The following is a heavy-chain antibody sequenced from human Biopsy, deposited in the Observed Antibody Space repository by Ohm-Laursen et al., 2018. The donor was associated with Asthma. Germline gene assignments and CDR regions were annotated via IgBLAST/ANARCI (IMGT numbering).Heavy chain of an antibody. CDR1: GGSISSFY. Sequence: SETLSFTCSVYGGSISSFYWSWIRQSPEKGLEWMGYVYWTGSANYNPYLKSRITMSVDTSKNRMVLELTSVTAADTAIYYCVRAVRNEQWLAPFDYWGQGKPVTVSS. V-gene: IGHV4-59*01. D-gene: IGHD6-19*01. J-gene: IGHJ4*02. CDR2: VYWTGSA. CDR3: VRAVRNEQWLAPFDY.